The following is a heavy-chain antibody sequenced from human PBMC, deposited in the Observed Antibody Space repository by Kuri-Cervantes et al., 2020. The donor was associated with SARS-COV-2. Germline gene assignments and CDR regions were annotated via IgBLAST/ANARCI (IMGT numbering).Heavy chain of an antibody. J-gene: IGHJ4*02. CDR3: AKDTQRLATRPSQGGFDY. V-gene: IGHV1-2*02. CDR1: GYTFTGYY. CDR2: INPNSGGT. D-gene: IGHD6-25*01. Sequence: ASVKVSCKASGYTFTGYYMHWVRQAPGQGLEWMGWINPNSGGTNYAQKFQGRVTMTRDTSISTAYMELSSLRAEDTAVYYCAKDTQRLATRPSQGGFDYWGQGTLVTVSS.